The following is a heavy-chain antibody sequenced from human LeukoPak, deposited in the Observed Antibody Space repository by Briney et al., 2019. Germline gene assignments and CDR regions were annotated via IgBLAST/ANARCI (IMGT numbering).Heavy chain of an antibody. V-gene: IGHV4-31*03. J-gene: IGHJ3*02. Sequence: SQTLSLTCTVSGGSISSGGYYWSWIRQHPGKGLEWIGYIYYSGSTYYNPSLKSRVTISVDTSKNQFSLKLSSVTAADTAVYYCARSSPLWFGERGDAFDIWGQGTMVTVSS. CDR3: ARSSPLWFGERGDAFDI. CDR2: IYYSGST. D-gene: IGHD3-10*01. CDR1: GGSISSGGYY.